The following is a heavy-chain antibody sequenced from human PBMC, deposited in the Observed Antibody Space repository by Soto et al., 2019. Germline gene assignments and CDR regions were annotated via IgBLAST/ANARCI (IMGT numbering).Heavy chain of an antibody. CDR2: IWYDGSNK. Sequence: QVQLVESGGGVVQPGRSLRLSCAASGFTFSSYGMHWVRQAPGKGLEWVAVIWYDGSNKYYADSVKGRFTISRDNSKNTLYLQMNSLRAKDTAVYYCARGGSYPKGAFDIWGQGTMVTVSS. CDR1: GFTFSSYG. CDR3: ARGGSYPKGAFDI. D-gene: IGHD1-26*01. J-gene: IGHJ3*02. V-gene: IGHV3-33*01.